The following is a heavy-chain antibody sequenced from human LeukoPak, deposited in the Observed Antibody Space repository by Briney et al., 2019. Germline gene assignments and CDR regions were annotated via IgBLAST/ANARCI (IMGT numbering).Heavy chain of an antibody. V-gene: IGHV1-18*01. CDR1: GYTFTSYD. Sequence: ASVKVSCKASGYTFTSYDINWVRQAPGQGLEWMGWISANNGNTNYAQKLQGRVTMTTDTPTSTAYMELRTLRSDDTAVYYCARVVVAAAGNWFDPWGQGTLVTVSS. J-gene: IGHJ5*02. D-gene: IGHD6-13*01. CDR2: ISANNGNT. CDR3: ARVVVAAAGNWFDP.